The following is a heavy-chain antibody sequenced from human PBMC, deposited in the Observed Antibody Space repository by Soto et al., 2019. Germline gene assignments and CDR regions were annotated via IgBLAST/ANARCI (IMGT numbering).Heavy chain of an antibody. J-gene: IGHJ3*02. CDR1: GYTFTNYG. CDR2: ISAYNGNK. CDR3: AREGGNYYDSSVAFDI. Sequence: QVQLVQSGAEVKKPGASVKVSCKASGYTFTNYGISWVRQAPGQGLEWMGWISAYNGNKNYAQKLQGRVTMTTDTPTSTAYMELRSLRSDDTAVYYCAREGGNYYDSSVAFDIWGQGTMVTVSS. D-gene: IGHD3-22*01. V-gene: IGHV1-18*01.